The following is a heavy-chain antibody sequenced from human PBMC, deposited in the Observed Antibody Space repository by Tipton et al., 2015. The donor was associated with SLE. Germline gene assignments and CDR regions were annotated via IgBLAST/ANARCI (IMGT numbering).Heavy chain of an antibody. Sequence: SGLTFSSYGMHWVRQAPGKGLEWVAVIWYDGSNKYYADSVKGRFTISRDNSKNTLYLQMNSLRAEDTAVYYCARETTVTTAWYFDLWGRGTLVTVSS. CDR3: ARETTVTTAWYFDL. J-gene: IGHJ2*01. V-gene: IGHV3-33*01. D-gene: IGHD4-17*01. CDR2: IWYDGSNK. CDR1: GLTFSSYG.